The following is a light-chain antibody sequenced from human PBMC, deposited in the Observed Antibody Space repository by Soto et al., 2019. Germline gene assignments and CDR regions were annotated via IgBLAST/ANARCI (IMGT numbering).Light chain of an antibody. CDR2: EVT. Sequence: QSVLTQPPSASGSPGQSVTSSCTGTSSDVGAYKYVSWYQQYPGKAPKLMIYEVTKRPSGVPDRFSGSKSGNTASLTVSGLQAEDEADYYCTSYVGNDIWVFGGGTKVTVL. CDR1: SSDVGAYKY. CDR3: TSYVGNDIWV. V-gene: IGLV2-8*01. J-gene: IGLJ3*02.